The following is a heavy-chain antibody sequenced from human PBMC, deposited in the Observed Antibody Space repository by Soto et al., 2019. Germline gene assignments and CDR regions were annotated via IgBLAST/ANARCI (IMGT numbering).Heavy chain of an antibody. Sequence: ASVKVSCKVSGYTLTELSMHWVRQAPGKGLEWMGGFDPEDGETIYAQKFQGRVTMTKDTSTGTVYMELSSLRSEDTAVYYCARGPNSSGFRIHGWFDPWGQGTLVTFSS. CDR3: ARGPNSSGFRIHGWFDP. V-gene: IGHV1-24*01. J-gene: IGHJ5*02. CDR2: FDPEDGET. CDR1: GYTLTELS. D-gene: IGHD6-19*01.